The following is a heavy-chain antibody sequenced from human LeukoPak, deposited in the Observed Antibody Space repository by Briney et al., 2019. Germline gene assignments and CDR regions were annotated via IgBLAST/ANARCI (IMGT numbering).Heavy chain of an antibody. CDR1: GFTFSRYS. V-gene: IGHV3-21*01. D-gene: IGHD6-13*01. J-gene: IGHJ6*03. Sequence: GALRLSCAASGFTFSRYSINWVRQAPGQGLEWSSSISSSSNYINYADSVKGRFTISRDNAKNSLYLQMNSLKAEDTAVYYCARDIAVPGTRYPYYMDVWGKGTPVTVSS. CDR2: ISSSSNYI. CDR3: ARDIAVPGTRYPYYMDV.